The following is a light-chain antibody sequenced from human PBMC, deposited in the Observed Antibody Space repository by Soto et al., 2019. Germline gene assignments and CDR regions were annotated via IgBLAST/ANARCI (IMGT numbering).Light chain of an antibody. CDR3: LQDYNYPQT. J-gene: IGKJ1*01. Sequence: DIQMTQSPSTLSASVGDRVTITCRASQSISSWLAWYQQKPGKAPELLIYAASRLQSGVPSRFSGSGSGTDFTLTISSLQPEDFATYYCLQDYNYPQTFGQGTKVDIK. V-gene: IGKV1-5*01. CDR2: AAS. CDR1: QSISSW.